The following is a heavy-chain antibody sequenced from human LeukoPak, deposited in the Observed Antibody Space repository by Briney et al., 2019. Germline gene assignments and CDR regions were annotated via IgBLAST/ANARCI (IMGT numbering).Heavy chain of an antibody. Sequence: SETLSLTCSVSGYSISSGYFWGWIRQPPGKGLEWIGSIHHSGSTYYNPSLKSRITISVDTSKNQFSLKLSSVTAADTAVYYCAREMDYYDRSGYDAFDIWGQGTMVTVST. CDR2: IHHSGST. CDR3: AREMDYYDRSGYDAFDI. V-gene: IGHV4-38-2*02. D-gene: IGHD3-22*01. CDR1: GYSISSGYF. J-gene: IGHJ3*02.